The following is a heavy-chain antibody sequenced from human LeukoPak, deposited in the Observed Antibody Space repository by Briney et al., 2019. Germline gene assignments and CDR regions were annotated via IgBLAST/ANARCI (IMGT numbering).Heavy chain of an antibody. J-gene: IGHJ6*03. Sequence: SETLSLTXTVSGGSISSGSYYWSWIRQPAGKGLEWIGRIYTSGSTNYNPSLKSRVTISVDTSKNQFSLKLSSVTAADTAVYYCARGLSYDFWSAYYMDVWGKGTTVTVSS. D-gene: IGHD3-3*01. CDR3: ARGLSYDFWSAYYMDV. CDR2: IYTSGST. CDR1: GGSISSGSYY. V-gene: IGHV4-61*02.